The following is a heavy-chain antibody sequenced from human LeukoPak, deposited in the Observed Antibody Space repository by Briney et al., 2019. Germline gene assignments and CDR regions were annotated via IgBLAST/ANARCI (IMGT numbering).Heavy chain of an antibody. D-gene: IGHD3-10*01. CDR1: GGSFSGYY. J-gene: IGHJ5*02. CDR3: ARGRRFGELWLSGNWFDP. CDR2: INHNGST. Sequence: PSETLSLTCAVYGGSFSGYYWSWIRQSPGKGLEWIGEINHNGSTNYVPSLKSRLTISQDTSKNQFSLRLTSLTAADTAVYYCARGRRFGELWLSGNWFDPWGQGTLVTVSS. V-gene: IGHV4-34*01.